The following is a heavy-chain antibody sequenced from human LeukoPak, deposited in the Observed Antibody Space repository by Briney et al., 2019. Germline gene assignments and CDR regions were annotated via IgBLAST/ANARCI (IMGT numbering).Heavy chain of an antibody. Sequence: PGGSLRLSCVGSGFIFNAFEMDWVRQAPGKGLEWVSSISTSSTYIKYADSVKGRFTISSDNANNSVFLQMNSLRADDTAVYFCVREGEPYSLYYYMDVWGKGTTVTVSS. CDR3: VREGEPYSLYYYMDV. CDR2: ISTSSTYI. V-gene: IGHV3-21*01. D-gene: IGHD1-26*01. J-gene: IGHJ6*03. CDR1: GFIFNAFE.